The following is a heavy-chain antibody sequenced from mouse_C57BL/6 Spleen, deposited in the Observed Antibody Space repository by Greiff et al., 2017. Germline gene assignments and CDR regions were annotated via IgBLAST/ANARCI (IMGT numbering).Heavy chain of an antibody. V-gene: IGHV1-82*01. D-gene: IGHD4-1*01. CDR3: ARNWEYYFDY. CDR1: GYAFSSSW. CDR2: IYPGDGDT. J-gene: IGHJ2*01. Sequence: QVQLQQSGPELVKPGASVKISCKASGYAFSSSWMNWVKQRPGKGLEWIGRIYPGDGDTNYNGKFKGKATLTADKSSSTAYMQLSSLTSEDSAVYFCARNWEYYFDYWGQGTTLTVSS.